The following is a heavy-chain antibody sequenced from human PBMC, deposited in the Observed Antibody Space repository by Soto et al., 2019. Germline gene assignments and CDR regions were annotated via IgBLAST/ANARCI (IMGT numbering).Heavy chain of an antibody. CDR2: ISSSSSYI. D-gene: IGHD1-1*01. CDR1: GFTFSSYS. Sequence: EVQLVESGGGLVKPGGSLRLSCAASGFTFSSYSMNWVRQAPGKGLEWVSSISSSSSYIYYADSVKGRFTNSRDNAKNSVYLQMNSLRAEDTAVYYCARLSGTRPRPGWFDPWGQGTLVSVSS. J-gene: IGHJ5*02. V-gene: IGHV3-21*01. CDR3: ARLSGTRPRPGWFDP.